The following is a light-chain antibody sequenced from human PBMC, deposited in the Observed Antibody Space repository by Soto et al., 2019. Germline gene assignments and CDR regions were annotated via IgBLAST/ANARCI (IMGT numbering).Light chain of an antibody. CDR1: ALPKQY. Sequence: SYELTQPPSVSVSPGQTARITCSGDALPKQYAYWYQQKPGQAPVLVIYKDSERPSGVPERLSGSSSGTTVTLTISGVQAEDEADYYCQSGDSSGTSVVFGGGTKVTVL. CDR3: QSGDSSGTSVV. V-gene: IGLV3-25*03. J-gene: IGLJ2*01. CDR2: KDS.